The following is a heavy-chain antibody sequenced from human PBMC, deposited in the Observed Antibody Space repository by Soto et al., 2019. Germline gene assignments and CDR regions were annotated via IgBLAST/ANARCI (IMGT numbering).Heavy chain of an antibody. CDR2: IIPIFGTA. V-gene: IGHV1-69*13. CDR1: GGAFSSYA. Sequence: SVKVSCKASGGAFSSYAISWVRQAPGQGLEWMGGIIPIFGTANYAQKFQGRVTITADESTSTAYMELSSLRSEDTAVYYCARYGITMVRGVKYYYYYYGMDVWGQGTTVTVSS. CDR3: ARYGITMVRGVKYYYYYYGMDV. D-gene: IGHD3-10*01. J-gene: IGHJ6*02.